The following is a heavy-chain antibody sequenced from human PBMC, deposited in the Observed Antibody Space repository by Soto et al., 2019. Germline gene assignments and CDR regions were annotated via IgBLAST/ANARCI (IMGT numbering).Heavy chain of an antibody. Sequence: SETLSLTCTVSGGSIVTSSYYWGWIRQPPGKGLEWLGHIYYSGNTYYHPSLKSRVTISVDTSRNQFSLRLSSVTAADTAVYYCARLQKEYNYYGMDVWGQGTTVTVSS. V-gene: IGHV4-39*01. CDR2: IYYSGNT. CDR1: GGSIVTSSYY. J-gene: IGHJ6*02. D-gene: IGHD1-1*01. CDR3: ARLQKEYNYYGMDV.